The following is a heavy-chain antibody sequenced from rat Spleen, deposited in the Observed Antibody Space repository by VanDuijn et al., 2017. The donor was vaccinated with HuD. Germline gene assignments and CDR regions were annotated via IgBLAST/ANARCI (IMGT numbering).Heavy chain of an antibody. CDR2: ISPSGGST. J-gene: IGHJ3*01. V-gene: IGHV5-19*01. CDR3: VRQDTSGYSNWFTY. D-gene: IGHD4-3*01. CDR1: GFTFSNYG. Sequence: EVQLVESGGGLVQPGRSLKLSCAASGFTFSNYGMHWIRQAPTKGLEWVASISPSGGSTYYRDSVKGRFTISRDNAKSTLYLQMDSLRSEETATYYCVRQDTSGYSNWFTYWGQGTLVTVSS.